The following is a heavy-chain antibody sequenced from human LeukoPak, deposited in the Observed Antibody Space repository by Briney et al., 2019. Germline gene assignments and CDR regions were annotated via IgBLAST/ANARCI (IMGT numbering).Heavy chain of an antibody. D-gene: IGHD3-22*01. V-gene: IGHV3-33*01. CDR1: GFTFSSYG. J-gene: IGHJ5*02. CDR3: ASYYDSSGYYRGWFDP. Sequence: GGSLRPSCAAPGFTFSSYGMHWARQAPAKGLEWVAVIWYDGSNKYYADSVKGRFTISRDNSKNTLYLQMNSLRAEDTAVYYCASYYDSSGYYRGWFDPWGQGTLVTVSS. CDR2: IWYDGSNK.